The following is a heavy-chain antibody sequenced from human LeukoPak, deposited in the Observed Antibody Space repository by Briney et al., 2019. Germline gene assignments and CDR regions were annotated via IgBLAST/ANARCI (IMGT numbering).Heavy chain of an antibody. CDR1: GGSITSSSYY. V-gene: IGHV4-39*07. D-gene: IGHD5-12*01. Sequence: SETLSLTCTVSGGSITSSSYYWGWMRQSPGKGLEWIGNIYYSGSIDNNPSLKSRVTVSVDTSKNLFSLKLGSVTAADTAVYYCARGSSGNYDAFDIWGQGTMVTVSS. CDR3: ARGSSGNYDAFDI. CDR2: IYYSGSI. J-gene: IGHJ3*02.